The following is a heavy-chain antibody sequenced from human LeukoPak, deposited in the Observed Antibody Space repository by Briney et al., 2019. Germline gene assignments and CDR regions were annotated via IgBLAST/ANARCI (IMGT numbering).Heavy chain of an antibody. Sequence: ASVKVSCKASGYTFTSYGISWVRQAPGQGLESMGWISAYNGNTNYAQKLQGRVTMTTDTSTSTAYMELRSLRSDDTAVYYCARDSRITIFGVVIGGNWFDPWGQGTLVTVSS. D-gene: IGHD3-3*01. J-gene: IGHJ5*02. CDR2: ISAYNGNT. V-gene: IGHV1-18*01. CDR1: GYTFTSYG. CDR3: ARDSRITIFGVVIGGNWFDP.